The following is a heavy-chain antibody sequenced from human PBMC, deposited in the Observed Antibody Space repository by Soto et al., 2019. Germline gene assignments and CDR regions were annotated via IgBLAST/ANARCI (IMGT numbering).Heavy chain of an antibody. CDR2: IYYSGST. D-gene: IGHD3-16*01. J-gene: IGHJ3*02. CDR3: ARHTSIWGSPLDAFDI. V-gene: IGHV4-39*01. Sequence: SETLSLTCTVSGGSISSSSYYWGWIRQPPGKGLEWIGSIYYSGSTYYNPSLKSRVTISVDTSKNQFSLKLSSVTAADTAVYYCARHTSIWGSPLDAFDIWGQGTMVTVSS. CDR1: GGSISSSSYY.